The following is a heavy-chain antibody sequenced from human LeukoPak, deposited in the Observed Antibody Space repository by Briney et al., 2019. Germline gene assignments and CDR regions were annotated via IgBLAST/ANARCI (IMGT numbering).Heavy chain of an antibody. CDR3: ARVVVRDYSVSRWFDP. CDR2: INPSGGST. V-gene: IGHV1-46*02. D-gene: IGHD5/OR15-5a*01. J-gene: IGHJ5*02. CDR1: GYTFNSSY. Sequence: ASVKVSCKASGYTFNSSYMHWVRQAPGQGLEWMGIINPSGGSTSYAQKFQGRVTMTTDTSTSTAYMELRSLRSDDTAVYYCARVVVRDYSVSRWFDPWGQGTLVTVSS.